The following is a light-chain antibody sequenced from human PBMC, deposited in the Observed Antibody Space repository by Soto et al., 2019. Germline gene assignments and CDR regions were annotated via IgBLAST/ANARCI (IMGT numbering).Light chain of an antibody. CDR2: EVS. CDR1: DSDIGSYNY. CDR3: NSFTSSNSLPYV. V-gene: IGLV2-14*01. J-gene: IGLJ1*01. Sequence: QSVLTQPASVSGSSGQSITISCSGTDSDIGSYNYVSWYQQHPGRAPKLIVFEVSNRPSGISDRFSGSKSGNTASLTISGLQTEDEAVYYCNSFTSSNSLPYVFGTGTKVTVL.